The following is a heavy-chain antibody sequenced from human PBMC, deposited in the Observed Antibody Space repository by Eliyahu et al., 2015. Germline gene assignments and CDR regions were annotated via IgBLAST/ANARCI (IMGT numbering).Heavy chain of an antibody. D-gene: IGHD3-10*01. Sequence: QVQLVQSGAEVKKPGSSVKVSCXASGXTFSSYAXXWVRQAPGQGLEWMGGIIPIFGTANYAQKFQGRVTITADESTSTAYMELSSLRSEDTAVYYCALWFGEPTKRGVLDYWGQGTLVTVSS. CDR3: ALWFGEPTKRGVLDY. CDR1: GXTFSSYA. V-gene: IGHV1-69*01. J-gene: IGHJ4*02. CDR2: IIPIFGTA.